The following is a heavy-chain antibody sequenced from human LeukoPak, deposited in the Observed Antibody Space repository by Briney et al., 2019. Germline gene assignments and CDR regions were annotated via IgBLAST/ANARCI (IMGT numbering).Heavy chain of an antibody. Sequence: GASVKVSCKVSGYTLTELSMHWVRQAPGKGLEWMGGFDPEDGETIYAQKFQGRVTMTEDTSTDTAYMELSSLRSEDTAVYYCATVYCSGGSCPRDYYGMDVWGQGTTVTVSS. V-gene: IGHV1-24*01. J-gene: IGHJ6*02. CDR1: GYTLTELS. CDR3: ATVYCSGGSCPRDYYGMDV. CDR2: FDPEDGET. D-gene: IGHD2-15*01.